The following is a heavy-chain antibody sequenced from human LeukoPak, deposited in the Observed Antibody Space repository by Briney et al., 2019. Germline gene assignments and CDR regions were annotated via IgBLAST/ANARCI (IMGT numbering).Heavy chain of an antibody. Sequence: SVKVSCKACGGTFSSYAISWVRQAPGQGLEWMGGIIPIFGTANYAQKFQGRVTITTDESTSTAYMELSSLRSEDTAVYYCARGVTVAGSDAFDIWGQGTMVTVSS. CDR2: IIPIFGTA. V-gene: IGHV1-69*05. J-gene: IGHJ3*02. CDR1: GGTFSSYA. D-gene: IGHD6-19*01. CDR3: ARGVTVAGSDAFDI.